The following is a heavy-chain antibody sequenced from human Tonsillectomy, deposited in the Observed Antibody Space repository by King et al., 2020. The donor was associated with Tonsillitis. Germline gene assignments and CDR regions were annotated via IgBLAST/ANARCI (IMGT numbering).Heavy chain of an antibody. CDR1: GGAISSSSYC. J-gene: IGHJ3*02. D-gene: IGHD2-2*01. CDR3: ARRATGIVVVPAPRDAFDI. Sequence: QLQESGPGLVKPSETLSLTCKVSGGAISSSSYCWDWIRQPPGKGLGWVGSIYYSGSTYYNTALKMRGTITVDTSKNQFSLKLRSVTAADTPVSYCARRATGIVVVPAPRDAFDIWGQGTMVTVSS. V-gene: IGHV4-39*01. CDR2: IYYSGST.